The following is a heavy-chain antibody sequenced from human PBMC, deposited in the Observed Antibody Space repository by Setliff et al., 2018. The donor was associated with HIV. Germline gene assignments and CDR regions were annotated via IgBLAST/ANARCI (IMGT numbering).Heavy chain of an antibody. CDR1: GFTFGDYF. Sequence: GGSLRLSCTASGFTFGDYFMSWVRQAPGKGLEWVGFIRTKVYGGTTEYAASVKGRFTISRDDSTSIAYLQMNSLRTEDTAVYYCTTDKLYGIFDYWGQGTLVTVSS. J-gene: IGHJ4*02. CDR2: IRTKVYGGTT. D-gene: IGHD1-26*01. V-gene: IGHV3-49*04. CDR3: TTDKLYGIFDY.